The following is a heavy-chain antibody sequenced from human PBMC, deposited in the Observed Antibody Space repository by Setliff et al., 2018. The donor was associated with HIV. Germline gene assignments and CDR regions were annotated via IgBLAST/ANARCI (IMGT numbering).Heavy chain of an antibody. CDR2: IHHSGST. D-gene: IGHD7-27*01. Sequence: SETLSLTCIVSGGSISNYYWGWIRQSPGKGLEWIGFIHHSGSTNYNPSLKSRVTMSVDTSKNQFSLKLTSVTAADTAVYYCARDLPELTGRSFDPWGQGMLVTVSS. J-gene: IGHJ5*02. CDR3: ARDLPELTGRSFDP. CDR1: GGSISNYY. V-gene: IGHV4-59*12.